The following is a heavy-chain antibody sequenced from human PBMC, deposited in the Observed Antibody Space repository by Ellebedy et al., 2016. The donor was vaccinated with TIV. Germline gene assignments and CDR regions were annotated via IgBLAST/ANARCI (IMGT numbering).Heavy chain of an antibody. V-gene: IGHV3-7*01. CDR3: ARDPGYYYYGMDV. Sequence: GGSLRLSCEASGFTFSNYAMSWVRQAPGKGLEWVANIKEDGSEKYYVDSVKGRFTISRDNAKNSLYLQMNSLRAEDTAVYYCARDPGYYYYGMDVWGQGTTVTVSS. CDR1: GFTFSNYA. J-gene: IGHJ6*02. CDR2: IKEDGSEK.